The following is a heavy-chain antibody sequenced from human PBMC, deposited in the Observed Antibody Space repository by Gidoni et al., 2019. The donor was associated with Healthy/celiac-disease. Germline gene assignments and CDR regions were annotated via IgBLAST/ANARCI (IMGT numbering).Heavy chain of an antibody. V-gene: IGHV4-31*03. D-gene: IGHD5-18*01. Sequence: QVQLQESCPGLVQPSQTLSLTCTFSGGSISSGGYYWSWIRQHPGKGLEWIGYIYYSGSTYYNPSLKSRVTISVDTSKNQFSLKLSSVTAADTAVYYCARDRMDVRAPFQDTAMVVYYYYGMDVWGQGTTVTVSS. CDR2: IYYSGST. CDR1: GGSISSGGYY. CDR3: ARDRMDVRAPFQDTAMVVYYYYGMDV. J-gene: IGHJ6*02.